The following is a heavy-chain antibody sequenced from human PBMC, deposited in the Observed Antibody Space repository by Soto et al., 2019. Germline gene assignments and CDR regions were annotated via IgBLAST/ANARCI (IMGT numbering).Heavy chain of an antibody. CDR2: IYYSGST. CDR3: ARILGYCSGGSCYGWFDP. Sequence: PSETLSLTCTVFGGSISSISYYWGWIRQPPGKGLEWIGSIYYSGSTYYNPSLKSRVTISVDTSKNQFSLKLSSVTAADTAVYYCARILGYCSGGSCYGWFDPWGQGTLVTVSS. D-gene: IGHD2-15*01. CDR1: GGSISSISYY. V-gene: IGHV4-39*01. J-gene: IGHJ5*02.